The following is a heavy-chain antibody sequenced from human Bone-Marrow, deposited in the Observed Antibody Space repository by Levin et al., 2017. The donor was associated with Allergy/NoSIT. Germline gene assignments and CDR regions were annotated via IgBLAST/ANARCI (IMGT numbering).Heavy chain of an antibody. V-gene: IGHV1-69*13. Sequence: PRASVKVSCKASGGSFSTYGISWVRQAPGQGLEWMGGIIPMFGTTNYEQKFQGRVTITADDSRSTAYMELSRLRSDDTAVYYCARTRSGVDWYFDLWGRGTLVTVSS. J-gene: IGHJ2*01. D-gene: IGHD2-15*01. CDR3: ARTRSGVDWYFDL. CDR1: GGSFSTYG. CDR2: IIPMFGTT.